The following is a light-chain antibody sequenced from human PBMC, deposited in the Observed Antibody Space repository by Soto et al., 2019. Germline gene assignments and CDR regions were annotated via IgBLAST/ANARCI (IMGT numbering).Light chain of an antibody. CDR3: QQYNDWPPEDT. CDR2: GAT. Sequence: EIVMTQSPASLSVSSGESATLSCRASQNVATNLAWYQHKPGQPPRLLIYGATTRAPGVPARFSGSGSGTYFPLTIRGPQSEDSALYYCQQYNDWPPEDTFGQGTKLEIK. CDR1: QNVATN. J-gene: IGKJ2*01. V-gene: IGKV3-15*01.